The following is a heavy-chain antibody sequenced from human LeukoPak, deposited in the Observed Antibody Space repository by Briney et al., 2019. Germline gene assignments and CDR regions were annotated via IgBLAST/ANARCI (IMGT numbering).Heavy chain of an antibody. J-gene: IGHJ6*03. Sequence: GGSLRLSCAASGFTVSSNYMSWVRQAPGKGLEWVSVIYSGGSTYYADSVKGRFTISRDNSKNTLYLQMNSLRAEDTAVYYCARDVRYSSGNYYMDVWGKGTTVTISS. CDR3: ARDVRYSSGNYYMDV. CDR1: GFTVSSNY. D-gene: IGHD6-19*01. CDR2: IYSGGST. V-gene: IGHV3-53*01.